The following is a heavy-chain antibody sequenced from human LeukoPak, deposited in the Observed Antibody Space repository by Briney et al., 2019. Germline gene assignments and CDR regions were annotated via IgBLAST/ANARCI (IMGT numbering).Heavy chain of an antibody. D-gene: IGHD5-24*01. CDR1: GGSINSYY. Sequence: SETLSLTCTVSGGSINSYYWSWIRQSPGKGLEWIGYIYYSGSTNYNPSLKSRVTISVDTSKNQFSLKLSSVTAADTAVYYCARVSDGYNPTFDYWGQGTLVTVSS. CDR2: IYYSGST. J-gene: IGHJ4*02. V-gene: IGHV4-59*01. CDR3: ARVSDGYNPTFDY.